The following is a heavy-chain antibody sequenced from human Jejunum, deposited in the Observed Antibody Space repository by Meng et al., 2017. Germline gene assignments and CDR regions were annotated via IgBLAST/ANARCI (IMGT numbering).Heavy chain of an antibody. V-gene: IGHV1-2*06. D-gene: IGHD1-26*01. CDR2: INTRTGGT. CDR1: GYTFTDYY. Sequence: QVQLVQSAAEVKEPGASVKVSCKASGYTFTDYYLYWVRQAPGQGLEWMGRINTRTGGTIYTQKFYGRVTMTRDTSISTAYMELSRLRSDDTAVYYCARELISYAFDYWDQGSLVTVSS. CDR3: ARELISYAFDY. J-gene: IGHJ4*02.